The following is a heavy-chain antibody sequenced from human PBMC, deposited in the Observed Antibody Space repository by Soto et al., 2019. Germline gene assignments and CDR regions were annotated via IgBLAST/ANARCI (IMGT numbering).Heavy chain of an antibody. J-gene: IGHJ4*02. CDR1: GFTFSSYG. Sequence: QVQLVESGGGVVQPGRSLRLSCAASGFTFSSYGMHWVRQAPGKGLEWVAVISYDGSNKYYADSVKGRFTISRDNSKNTLYLQMNSLRAEDTAVYYCAKDGKVTTVTPQLDYWGQGTLVTVSS. D-gene: IGHD4-17*01. CDR3: AKDGKVTTVTPQLDY. CDR2: ISYDGSNK. V-gene: IGHV3-30*18.